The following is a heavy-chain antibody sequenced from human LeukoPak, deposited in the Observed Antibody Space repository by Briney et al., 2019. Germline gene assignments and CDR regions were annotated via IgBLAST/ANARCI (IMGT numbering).Heavy chain of an antibody. Sequence: ASVKVSCKASGYTFTSYYMHSVRQAPRQGLGWMGIINPSGGSTSYAQKFQGRVTMTRDTSTSTVYMELSSLRSEDTAVYYCARDTPNDSNHYYPNPIDYWGQGTLVTVSS. D-gene: IGHD1-1*01. V-gene: IGHV1-46*01. CDR3: ARDTPNDSNHYYPNPIDY. CDR2: INPSGGST. J-gene: IGHJ4*02. CDR1: GYTFTSYY.